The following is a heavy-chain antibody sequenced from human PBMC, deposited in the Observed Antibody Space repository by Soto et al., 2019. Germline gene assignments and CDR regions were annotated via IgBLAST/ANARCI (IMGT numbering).Heavy chain of an antibody. J-gene: IGHJ4*02. CDR1: GYTFTSYY. CDR3: ARLRGAILTRYDFDL. D-gene: IGHD3-9*01. CDR2: IRRRGDDT. Sequence: ASVKVSCKASGYTFTSYYIHWVRQAPGQGLEWMGIIRRRGDDTTYAQKFQGRVTMTKDTSTSTVYMELSSLKSEDTAVYYCARLRGAILTRYDFDLWGQGTLVTVSS. V-gene: IGHV1-46*01.